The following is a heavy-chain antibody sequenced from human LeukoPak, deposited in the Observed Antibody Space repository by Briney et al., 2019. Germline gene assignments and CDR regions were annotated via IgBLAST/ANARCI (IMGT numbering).Heavy chain of an antibody. Sequence: GASVKVSCKASGGTFSSYAISWVRQAPGQGLEWMGGIIPIFGTANYAQNFQGRVTITADESTSTAYMELSSLRSEDTAMYYCARAGYCSGGSCYSPQYWGQGTLVTVSS. CDR2: IIPIFGTA. D-gene: IGHD2-15*01. CDR1: GGTFSSYA. V-gene: IGHV1-69*13. J-gene: IGHJ4*02. CDR3: ARAGYCSGGSCYSPQY.